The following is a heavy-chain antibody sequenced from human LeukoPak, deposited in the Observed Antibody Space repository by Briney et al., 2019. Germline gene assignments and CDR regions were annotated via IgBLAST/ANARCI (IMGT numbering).Heavy chain of an antibody. D-gene: IGHD4-17*01. CDR3: ARDFWAVTTKASYYGMDV. Sequence: GGSLRLSCAASGFTFSSYSMNWVRQAPGKGLEWVSSISSSSSYIYYADSVKGRFTISRDNAKNSLYLQMNSLRAEDMAVYYCARDFWAVTTKASYYGMDVWGQGTTVTVSS. V-gene: IGHV3-21*01. CDR1: GFTFSSYS. CDR2: ISSSSSYI. J-gene: IGHJ6*02.